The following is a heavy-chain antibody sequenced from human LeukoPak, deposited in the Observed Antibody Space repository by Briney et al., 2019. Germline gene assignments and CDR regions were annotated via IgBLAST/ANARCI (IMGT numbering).Heavy chain of an antibody. Sequence: GGSLKLSCAASAFTFISYGMHWVRQAPGKGLEWVAVIWYDGSNKYYADSVKGRFTISRDNSKNTLYLQMNSLRAEDTAVYYCAKDSGSGRIAAAGTFPFDYWGQGTLVTVSS. CDR3: AKDSGSGRIAAAGTFPFDY. J-gene: IGHJ4*02. D-gene: IGHD6-13*01. CDR2: IWYDGSNK. CDR1: AFTFISYG. V-gene: IGHV3-33*06.